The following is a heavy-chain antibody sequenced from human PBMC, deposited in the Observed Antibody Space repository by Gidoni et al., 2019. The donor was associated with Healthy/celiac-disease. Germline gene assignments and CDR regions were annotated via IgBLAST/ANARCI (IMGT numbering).Heavy chain of an antibody. CDR3: ARDGTTYYYDSSGTIDI. CDR1: GYTFTSYG. D-gene: IGHD3-22*01. Sequence: QVQLVQSGAEVKKPGASVTVSCKASGYTFTSYGISWVRQAPGQGLEWMGWISAYNGNTNYAQKLQGRVTMTTDTSTSTAYMELRSLRSDDTAVYYCARDGTTYYYDSSGTIDIWGQGTMVTVSS. CDR2: ISAYNGNT. V-gene: IGHV1-18*01. J-gene: IGHJ3*02.